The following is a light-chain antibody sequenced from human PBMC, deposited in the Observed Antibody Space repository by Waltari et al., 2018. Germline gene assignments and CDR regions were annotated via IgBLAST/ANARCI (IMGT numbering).Light chain of an antibody. J-gene: IGLJ2*01. V-gene: IGLV2-14*03. CDR3: SSQSSDNVVL. CDR2: DFR. Sequence: QSALTQPASVSGSPGQSITIPCTGTSSDVGGYNYVSWYQDHPGQAPTVIIYDFRDRPSVISERCSGSKSGNTASLTISGLQAEDEADYYCSSQSSDNVVLFGGGTKLTVL. CDR1: SSDVGGYNY.